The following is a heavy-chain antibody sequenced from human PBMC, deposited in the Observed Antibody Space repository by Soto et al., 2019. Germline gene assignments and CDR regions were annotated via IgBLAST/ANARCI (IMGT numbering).Heavy chain of an antibody. CDR2: ISGSGGST. Sequence: GGSLRLSCTASGFNFSSYAMSWVRQNPGKGLEWVSAISGSGGSTYYADSVKGRFTISRDNSKNTLYLQMNSLGAEDTGVYYCAKVASSWFTYYFDYWGQGTLVTVSS. CDR1: GFNFSSYA. J-gene: IGHJ4*02. V-gene: IGHV3-23*01. D-gene: IGHD6-13*01. CDR3: AKVASSWFTYYFDY.